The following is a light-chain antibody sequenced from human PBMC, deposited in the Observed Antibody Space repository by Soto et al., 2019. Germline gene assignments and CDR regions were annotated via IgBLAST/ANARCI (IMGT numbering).Light chain of an antibody. Sequence: QSVLTQPPSVSGAPGQRVSISCTGSNTNIGAGYDVNWYQQLQGTAPKLLIYANINRPSGVPDRFSGSKSGASAFLVITGLQAEDEADYYCQSYDSSLSAWKVFGGGTKVTVL. J-gene: IGLJ3*02. CDR1: NTNIGAGYD. CDR2: ANI. V-gene: IGLV1-40*01. CDR3: QSYDSSLSAWKV.